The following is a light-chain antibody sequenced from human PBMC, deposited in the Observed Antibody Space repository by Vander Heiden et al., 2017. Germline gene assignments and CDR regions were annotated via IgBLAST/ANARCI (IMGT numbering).Light chain of an antibody. Sequence: QSVLTQPPSASETPGQRVTISCSGGSSNIGSNTVNWYQQLPGTAPKLLIHSNDRRPSGVPDRFSGSKSATSASLAISGLQSEDEADYYCASWDDNLNNVLFGGGTKLTVL. J-gene: IGLJ2*01. CDR1: SSNIGSNT. CDR2: SND. V-gene: IGLV1-44*01. CDR3: ASWDDNLNNVL.